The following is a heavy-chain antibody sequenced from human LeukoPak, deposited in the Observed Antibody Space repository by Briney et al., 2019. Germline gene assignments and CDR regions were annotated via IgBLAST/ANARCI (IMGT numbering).Heavy chain of an antibody. Sequence: PSETLSLTCTVSGGSISTSSYSWGWIRQPPGKGLEWIGSIYYSGSTYYNPSLMSRVTISVDKSKNQFSLKLSSVTAADTAVYYCARVGSGYDLNYYYYMDVWGKGTTVTVSS. CDR3: ARVGSGYDLNYYYYMDV. V-gene: IGHV4-39*07. CDR1: GGSISTSSYS. D-gene: IGHD5-12*01. CDR2: IYYSGST. J-gene: IGHJ6*03.